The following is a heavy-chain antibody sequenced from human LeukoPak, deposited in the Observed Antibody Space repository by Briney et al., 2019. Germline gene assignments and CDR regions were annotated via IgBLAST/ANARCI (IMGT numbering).Heavy chain of an antibody. CDR1: GGSFSSYY. V-gene: IGHV4-59*08. J-gene: IGHJ4*02. CDR2: INYSGST. Sequence: SETLSLTCTVSGGSFSSYYRSWIRQPPGKGLEWIGYINYSGSTNYNPTIKSRVTISVDTTKNQFSLNLSSVTAADTAVYYCSAGSLYLDYWGQGTLVTVSS. D-gene: IGHD3-10*01. CDR3: SAGSLYLDY.